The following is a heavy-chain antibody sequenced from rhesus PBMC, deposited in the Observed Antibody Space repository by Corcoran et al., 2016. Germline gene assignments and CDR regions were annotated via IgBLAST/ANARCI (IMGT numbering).Heavy chain of an antibody. Sequence: YSFTSYWISWVRQMPGKGLEWMGAIDPSDSDTRYNPSFQGQVTISADKSISTAYLQWSRLKASDTATYYCATGGVGCSGGVCYGPHFDYWGQGVLVTVSS. J-gene: IGHJ4*01. D-gene: IGHD2-8*01. CDR1: YSFTSYW. CDR3: ATGGVGCSGGVCYGPHFDY. CDR2: IDPSDSDT. V-gene: IGHV5-20*01.